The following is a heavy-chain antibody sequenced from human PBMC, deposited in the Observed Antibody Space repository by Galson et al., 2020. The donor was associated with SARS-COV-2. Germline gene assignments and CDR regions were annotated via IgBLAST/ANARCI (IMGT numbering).Heavy chain of an antibody. V-gene: IGHV4-59*08. Sequence: SETLSLTCTVSGGSISSYYWSWIRQPPGKGLEWIGYIYYSGSTNYNPSLKSRVTISVDTSKNQFSLKLSSVTAADTAVYYCARHDHSGSYYCHWGQGTLVTVSS. CDR1: GGSISSYY. D-gene: IGHD1-26*01. CDR2: IYYSGST. J-gene: IGHJ4*02. CDR3: ARHDHSGSYYCH.